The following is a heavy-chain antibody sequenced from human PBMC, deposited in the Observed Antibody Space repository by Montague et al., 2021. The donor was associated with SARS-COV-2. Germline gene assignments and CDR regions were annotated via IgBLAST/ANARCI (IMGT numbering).Heavy chain of an antibody. D-gene: IGHD6-13*01. J-gene: IGHJ4*02. Sequence: SETLSLTCTVSGGSMNNYYWSWIRQPPGKGLEWIGYINYSGSTHYNPSLQSRVTLSKDTSKNQFSLRLTSVTAADTAMYFCARATIYRSSWYAYFDYWGQGTLVTVSS. CDR3: ARATIYRSSWYAYFDY. CDR1: GGSMNNYY. V-gene: IGHV4-59*01. CDR2: INYSGST.